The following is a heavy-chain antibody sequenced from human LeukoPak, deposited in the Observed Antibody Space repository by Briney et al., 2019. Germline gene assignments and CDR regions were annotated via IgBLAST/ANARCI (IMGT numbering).Heavy chain of an antibody. CDR3: ARDSSPYYHYNMDV. V-gene: IGHV1-2*02. Sequence: ASVKVSCKASGYTFIGYYMHWVRQAPGQGLEWMGWINPNSGGTTYAQKFRGRVTMTRDTSISTAYMELSRLRSDDTAVYYCARDSSPYYHYNMDVWGKGTTVTVSS. J-gene: IGHJ6*03. CDR2: INPNSGGT. CDR1: GYTFIGYY.